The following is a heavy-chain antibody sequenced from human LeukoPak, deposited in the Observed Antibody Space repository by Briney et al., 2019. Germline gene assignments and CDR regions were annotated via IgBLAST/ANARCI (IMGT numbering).Heavy chain of an antibody. CDR1: GGSISRSDW. CDR3: ARDASLQTGAFDV. CDR2: IFHSGST. Sequence: SGTLSLTCAVSGGSISRSDWWSWVRQSPGKGLEWIGEIFHSGSTKYNPSLKSRVTISVDKSKYQFSLNLTSVTAADTAMYYCARDASLQTGAFDVWGQGTMVTVSS. J-gene: IGHJ3*01. V-gene: IGHV4-4*02. D-gene: IGHD5-24*01.